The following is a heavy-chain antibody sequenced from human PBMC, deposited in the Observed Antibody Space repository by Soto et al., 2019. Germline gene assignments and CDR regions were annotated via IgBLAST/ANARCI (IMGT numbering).Heavy chain of an antibody. D-gene: IGHD3-22*01. CDR2: ISYDGSNK. Sequence: QVQLVEFGGGVVQPGRSLRLACAASGFTLSSFGMHWVRQAPGKGLDWVAVISYDGSNKYYADSVKGRFTISRDNSKNTLYLQMNSLRAEDTAVYYCAKDVRYYYDSSGYYNYGDDAFDIWAQGTMVTVSS. V-gene: IGHV3-30*18. CDR1: GFTLSSFG. CDR3: AKDVRYYYDSSGYYNYGDDAFDI. J-gene: IGHJ3*02.